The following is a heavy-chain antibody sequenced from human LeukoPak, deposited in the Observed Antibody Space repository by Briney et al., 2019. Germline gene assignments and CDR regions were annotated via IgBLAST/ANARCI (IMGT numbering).Heavy chain of an antibody. J-gene: IGHJ3*02. Sequence: GASVTVSCKASGYTFTSYGISWVRQAPGQGLEWMGWISAYNGNTNYAQKLQGRVTMTTDTSTSTAYMELRSLRSDDTAVYYCARDLDFEYSSLEHAFDIWGQGTMVTVSS. CDR2: ISAYNGNT. CDR3: ARDLDFEYSSLEHAFDI. D-gene: IGHD6-6*01. V-gene: IGHV1-18*01. CDR1: GYTFTSYG.